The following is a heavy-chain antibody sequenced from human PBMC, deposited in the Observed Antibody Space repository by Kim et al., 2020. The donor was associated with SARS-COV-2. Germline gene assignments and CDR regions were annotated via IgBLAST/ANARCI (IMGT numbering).Heavy chain of an antibody. CDR2: INAGNGNT. Sequence: ASVKVSCKASGYTFTSYAMHWVRQAPGQRLEWMGWINAGNGNTKYSQKFQGRVTITRDTSASTAYMELSSLRSEDTAVYYCLVAEVLLWFGELPLDGMDVWGQGTTVTVSS. J-gene: IGHJ6*02. D-gene: IGHD3-10*01. CDR3: LVAEVLLWFGELPLDGMDV. CDR1: GYTFTSYA. V-gene: IGHV1-3*01.